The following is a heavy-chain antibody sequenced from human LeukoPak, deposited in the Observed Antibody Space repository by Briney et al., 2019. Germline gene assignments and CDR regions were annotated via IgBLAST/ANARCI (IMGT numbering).Heavy chain of an antibody. CDR3: ARDHEVRSFDTDGLDY. V-gene: IGHV3-30*04. J-gene: IGHJ4*02. Sequence: GGSLRLSCAASGFTFSTYAMHRVRQAPGKGLEGVAVISHDGSNDFYADAVRGRFTISRDNSKNTLYLQMNSLRVEDTAVYYCARDHEVRSFDTDGLDYWGQGTLVTVSS. CDR2: ISHDGSND. D-gene: IGHD2-8*01. CDR1: GFTFSTYA.